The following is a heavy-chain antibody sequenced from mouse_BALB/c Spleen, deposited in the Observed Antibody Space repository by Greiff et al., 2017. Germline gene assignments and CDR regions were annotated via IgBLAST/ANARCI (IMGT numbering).Heavy chain of an antibody. CDR3: AREGLRRGYAMDY. D-gene: IGHD2-4*01. V-gene: IGHV1-14*01. Sequence: VQLKQSGPELVKPGASVKMSCKASGYTFTSYVMHWVKQKPGQGLEWIGYINPYNDGTKYNEKFKGKATLTSDKSSSTAYMELSSLTSEDSAVYYCAREGLRRGYAMDYWGQGTSVTVSS. J-gene: IGHJ4*01. CDR2: INPYNDGT. CDR1: GYTFTSYV.